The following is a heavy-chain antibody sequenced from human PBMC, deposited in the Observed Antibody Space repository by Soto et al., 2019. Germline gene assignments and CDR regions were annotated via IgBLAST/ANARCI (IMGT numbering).Heavy chain of an antibody. CDR2: IYSSGST. V-gene: IGHV3-66*01. CDR3: TSEASGSGWWSQGSFES. CDR1: GFTVSSSY. J-gene: IGHJ5*01. Sequence: EVQLVESGGGLVQPGGSLRLSCAASGFTVSSSYISWVRQAPGKRLEWISTIYSSGSTYYADSVRGRFTISRDDSKNTVYLQMNSLSVDDTAVYYCTSEASGSGWWSQGSFESWGQGNLVTVSS. D-gene: IGHD6-19*01.